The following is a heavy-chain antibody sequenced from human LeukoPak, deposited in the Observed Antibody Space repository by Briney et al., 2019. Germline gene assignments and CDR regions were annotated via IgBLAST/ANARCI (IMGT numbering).Heavy chain of an antibody. CDR3: AKGELELGDNWFDP. V-gene: IGHV3-23*01. J-gene: IGHJ5*02. CDR1: GFTFSSYA. Sequence: PGGSLRLTCAASGFTFSSYAMSWVRQAPGKGLEWVSAISGSGGSTYYADSVKGRFTISRDNSKSTLYLQMNSLRAEDTAVYYCAKGELELGDNWFDPWGQGTLVTVSS. CDR2: ISGSGGST. D-gene: IGHD1-7*01.